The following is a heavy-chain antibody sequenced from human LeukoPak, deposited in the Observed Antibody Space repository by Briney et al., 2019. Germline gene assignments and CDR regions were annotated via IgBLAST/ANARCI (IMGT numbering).Heavy chain of an antibody. CDR2: ISGSGDST. J-gene: IGHJ4*02. CDR3: AKEFDSSGYFDD. D-gene: IGHD3-22*01. Sequence: GGSLRLSCAASGFTFRSYAMSWVRKAPGKGLEWVAAISGSGDSTYYPDSVKGRFTISRDNSKNTLYLQMNSLRAQDTAVYYCAKEFDSSGYFDDWGQGTLVTVSS. CDR1: GFTFRSYA. V-gene: IGHV3-23*01.